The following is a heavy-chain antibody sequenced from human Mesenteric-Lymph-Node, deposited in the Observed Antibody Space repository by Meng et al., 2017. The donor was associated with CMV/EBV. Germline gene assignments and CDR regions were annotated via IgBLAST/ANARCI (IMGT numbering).Heavy chain of an antibody. CDR3: ARMQQTNYFDP. CDR1: GYSFTSYW. V-gene: IGHV5-51*01. CDR2: IYPGDSDT. J-gene: IGHJ5*02. Sequence: KVSCKGSGYSFTSYWIAWVRQMPGKGLEWMGMIYPGDSDTRYSPSFQGQVTISADKSISTAYLQWSSLQASDTAMYYCARMQQTNYFDPWGQGTLVTVSS.